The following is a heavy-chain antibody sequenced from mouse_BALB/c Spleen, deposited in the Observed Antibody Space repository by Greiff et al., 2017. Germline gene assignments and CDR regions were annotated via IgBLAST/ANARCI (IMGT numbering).Heavy chain of an antibody. V-gene: IGHV2-9*02. D-gene: IGHD2-10*01. Sequence: VMLVESGPGLVAPSQSLSITCTVSGFSLTSYGVHWVRQPPGKGLEWLGVIWAGGSTNYNSALMSRLSISKDNSKSQVFLKMNSLQTDDTAMYYCARVPYYGNAWFAYWGQGTLVTVSA. J-gene: IGHJ3*01. CDR2: IWAGGST. CDR3: ARVPYYGNAWFAY. CDR1: GFSLTSYG.